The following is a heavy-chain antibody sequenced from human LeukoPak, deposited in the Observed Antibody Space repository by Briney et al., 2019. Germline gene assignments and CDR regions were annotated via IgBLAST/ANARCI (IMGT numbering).Heavy chain of an antibody. CDR2: LYSGGRT. J-gene: IGHJ6*02. CDR3: AREQDVGHYGMDV. CDR1: GFTVSPNH. V-gene: IGHV3-53*01. D-gene: IGHD2-15*01. Sequence: WGSLRLSCSAPGFTVSPNHMSWVRPAPGKGLQLGSVLYSGGRTTYADSVKGRFTISRDNSKNVLYLQMNSLRVEDTAVFYCAREQDVGHYGMDVWGQGTTVTVSS.